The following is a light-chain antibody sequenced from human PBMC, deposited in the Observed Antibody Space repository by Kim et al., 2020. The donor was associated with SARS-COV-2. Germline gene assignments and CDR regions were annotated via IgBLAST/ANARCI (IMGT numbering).Light chain of an antibody. Sequence: SSELTQDPAVSVALGQTDRITCQGDSLRNYFATWYQQKPGQAPVLVIYGKNNRPSGIPDRFSGSSSGNTASLTIAGTQAEDEADYYCNSRDTSGDWSFGGGTQLTVL. CDR1: SLRNYF. CDR3: NSRDTSGDWS. V-gene: IGLV3-19*01. CDR2: GKN. J-gene: IGLJ2*01.